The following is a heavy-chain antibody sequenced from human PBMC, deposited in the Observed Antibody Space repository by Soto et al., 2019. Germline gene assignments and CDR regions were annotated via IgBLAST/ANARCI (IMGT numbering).Heavy chain of an antibody. Sequence: PGGSLIRSCAASGFTFSSYWMIWVRQSPGKGLEWVASIKHDGSDKYYVDSVKGRFTISRDNARKSLSLQMNSLRAEDTAVYYCARDIHETYGSVNYYYGMDVWGQGTTVTVSS. CDR2: IKHDGSDK. D-gene: IGHD6-19*01. CDR3: ARDIHETYGSVNYYYGMDV. J-gene: IGHJ6*02. CDR1: GFTFSSYW. V-gene: IGHV3-7*01.